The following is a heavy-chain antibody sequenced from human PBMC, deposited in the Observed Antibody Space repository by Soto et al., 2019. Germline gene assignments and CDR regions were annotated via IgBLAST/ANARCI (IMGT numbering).Heavy chain of an antibody. CDR3: ARDRERLGGIVRGSFDY. Sequence: VQLVQSGAEVKKPGSSVTVSCKASGGTFSSYAISWVRQAPGQGLEWMGGIIPIFGTANYEQKFQGRVTITADASTSTAYMELSSLRSEDTAVYYCARDRERLGGIVRGSFDYWGQGPLVTVSS. V-gene: IGHV1-69*01. CDR2: IIPIFGTA. D-gene: IGHD3-16*01. CDR1: GGTFSSYA. J-gene: IGHJ4*02.